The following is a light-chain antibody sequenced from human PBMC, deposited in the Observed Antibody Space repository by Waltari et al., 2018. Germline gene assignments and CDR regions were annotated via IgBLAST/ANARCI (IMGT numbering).Light chain of an antibody. CDR1: QRVLSSSNNKKY. CDR2: WAS. J-gene: IGKJ1*01. Sequence: DIVMTQSPDSLAASLGERATINCKSTQRVLSSSNNKKYLTWYQQKPGPRPKLLIYWASTRESGVPDRFSGSGSGTDFTLTISSLQAEDVAGYYCQQYYSSPPTFGQGTKVEIK. V-gene: IGKV4-1*01. CDR3: QQYYSSPPT.